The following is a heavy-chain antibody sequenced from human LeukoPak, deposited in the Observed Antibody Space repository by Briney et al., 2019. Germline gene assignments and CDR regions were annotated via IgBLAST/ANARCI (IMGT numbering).Heavy chain of an antibody. Sequence: GASVKVSCKASGYTFTGYYMHWVRQAPGQGLEWMGWINPNSGGTKYAQKFQGRVTMTRDTSISTAYMELSSLRSDDTAVYYCARRMSGDFWSMDVWGKGTTVTVSS. D-gene: IGHD3-3*01. CDR3: ARRMSGDFWSMDV. J-gene: IGHJ6*04. CDR2: INPNSGGT. CDR1: GYTFTGYY. V-gene: IGHV1-2*02.